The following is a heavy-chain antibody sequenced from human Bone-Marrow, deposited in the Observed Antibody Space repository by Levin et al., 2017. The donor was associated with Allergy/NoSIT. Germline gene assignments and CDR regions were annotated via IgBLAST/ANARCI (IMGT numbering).Heavy chain of an antibody. Sequence: GGSLRLSCAASGFTFSSYWMSWVRRAPGKGLEWVANIKPDGSEKYYVDSVMGRFTISRDNAKNSLFLQMNILRAEDTAVYYCARGGSWTTDYWGQGTLVTASS. D-gene: IGHD6-13*01. CDR1: GFTFSSYW. CDR3: ARGGSWTTDY. V-gene: IGHV3-7*01. CDR2: IKPDGSEK. J-gene: IGHJ4*02.